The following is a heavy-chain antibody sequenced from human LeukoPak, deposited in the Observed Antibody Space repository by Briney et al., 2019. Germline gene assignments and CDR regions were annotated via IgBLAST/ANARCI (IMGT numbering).Heavy chain of an antibody. CDR1: GFTFDDYA. CDR3: AKDFSSGTYYPYYYYGMDV. V-gene: IGHV3-43*02. J-gene: IGHJ6*02. CDR2: ISGDGGST. Sequence: GGSLRLSCAASGFTFDDYAMHWVRQAPGKGLEWDSLISGDGGSTYYADSVKGRFTISRDNSKNSLYLQMNSLRTEDTALYYCAKDFSSGTYYPYYYYGMDVWGQGTTVTVSS. D-gene: IGHD3-10*01.